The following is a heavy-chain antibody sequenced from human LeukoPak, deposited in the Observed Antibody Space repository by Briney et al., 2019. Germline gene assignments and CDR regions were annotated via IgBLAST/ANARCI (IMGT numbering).Heavy chain of an antibody. CDR3: AKGQLRFLEWLSMDV. CDR1: GFTFSSYA. V-gene: IGHV3-23*01. CDR2: ISGSGGST. J-gene: IGHJ6*02. D-gene: IGHD3-3*01. Sequence: TGGSLRHSCAASGFTFSSYAMSWVRQAPGKGLEWVSAISGSGGSTYYADSVKGRFTISRDNSKNTLYLQMNSLRAEDTAVYYCAKGQLRFLEWLSMDVWGQGTTVTVSS.